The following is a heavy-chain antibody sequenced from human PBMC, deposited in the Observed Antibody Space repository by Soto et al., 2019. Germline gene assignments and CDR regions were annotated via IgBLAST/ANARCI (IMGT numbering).Heavy chain of an antibody. J-gene: IGHJ3*02. CDR1: GYTFTSYD. Sequence: ASVKVSCKASGYTFTSYDINWVRQATGQGLEWMGWMNPNSGNTGYAQKFQGRVAMTRNTSISTAYMELSSLRSEDTAVYYCARGFYYYDSSGYYLVRAFDIWGQGTMVTVSS. CDR3: ARGFYYYDSSGYYLVRAFDI. CDR2: MNPNSGNT. V-gene: IGHV1-8*01. D-gene: IGHD3-22*01.